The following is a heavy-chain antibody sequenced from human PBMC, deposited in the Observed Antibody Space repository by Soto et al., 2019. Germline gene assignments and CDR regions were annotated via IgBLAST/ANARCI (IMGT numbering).Heavy chain of an antibody. Sequence: SETLSLTCPVSGGSISSYYWSWIRQPPGKGLEWIGYIYYSGSTYYNPSLKSRVTISVDTSKNQFSLKLSSVTAADTAVYYCASMYGDYVSYWGQGTLVTVSS. V-gene: IGHV4-59*08. CDR2: IYYSGST. J-gene: IGHJ4*02. CDR1: GGSISSYY. CDR3: ASMYGDYVSY. D-gene: IGHD4-17*01.